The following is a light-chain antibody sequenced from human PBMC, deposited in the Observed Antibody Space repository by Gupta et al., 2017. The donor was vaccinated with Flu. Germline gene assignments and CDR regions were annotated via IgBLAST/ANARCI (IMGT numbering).Light chain of an antibody. CDR3: PAMDASMNGWV. CDR2: NND. V-gene: IGLV1-44*01. J-gene: IGLJ3*02. CDR1: SSNIGSNT. Sequence: QSVTTQPSSASGTPGQRVIISCSASSSNIGSNTINWYQHCPGTSPKPIIYNNDERPSGVPDRFSGSKYATSAAVTISGVQAEEEADYYCPAMDASMNGWVFGGGTKLTVL.